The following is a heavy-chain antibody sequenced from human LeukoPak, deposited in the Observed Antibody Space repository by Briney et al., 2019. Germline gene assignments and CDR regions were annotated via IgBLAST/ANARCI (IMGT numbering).Heavy chain of an antibody. CDR3: AKDRHAYYYDSSGYYPTGDY. J-gene: IGHJ4*02. Sequence: GGSLRLSCAASGFTFSSYAMSWVRQAPGKGLEWVSAISGSGGSTYYADSVKGRFTISRDNSKNTLYLQMNSLRAEDTAVYYCAKDRHAYYYDSSGYYPTGDYWGLGALVTVSS. CDR1: GFTFSSYA. V-gene: IGHV3-23*01. CDR2: ISGSGGST. D-gene: IGHD3-22*01.